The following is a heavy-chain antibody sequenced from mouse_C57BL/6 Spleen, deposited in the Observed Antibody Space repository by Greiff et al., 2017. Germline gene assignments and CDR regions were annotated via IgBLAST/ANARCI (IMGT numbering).Heavy chain of an antibody. Sequence: VQLQQSGPELVKPGASVKISCKASGYAFSSSWMNWVKQRHGKGLEWIGRIYPGDGDTKYHGQFKGKATLTADKSSSTAFMQLSSLSSEDSAVYFCARGRGSGCFDYGGQGTTLTGSS. CDR3: ARGRGSGCFDY. V-gene: IGHV1-82*01. CDR2: IYPGDGDT. J-gene: IGHJ2*01. CDR1: GYAFSSSW. D-gene: IGHD3-2*02.